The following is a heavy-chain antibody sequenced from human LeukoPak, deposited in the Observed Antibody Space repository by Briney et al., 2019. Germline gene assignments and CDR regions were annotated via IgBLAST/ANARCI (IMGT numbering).Heavy chain of an antibody. CDR3: ERDGYSYGNYYYYMDV. J-gene: IGHJ6*03. CDR2: IYYSGST. D-gene: IGHD5-18*01. V-gene: IGHV4-59*01. CDR1: GGSLSSYY. Sequence: SQTLSLTCTVSGGSLSSYYWSWVRHPPGKGLEWIGYIYYSGSTNYNPSLKSRVTISVDTSKNQFSLKLSSVTAADTAVYYCERDGYSYGNYYYYMDVWGKGTTVTVSS.